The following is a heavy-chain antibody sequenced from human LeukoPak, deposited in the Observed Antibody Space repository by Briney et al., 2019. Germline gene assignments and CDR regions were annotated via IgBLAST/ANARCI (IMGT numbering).Heavy chain of an antibody. J-gene: IGHJ4*02. CDR1: GFSLSNARMG. Sequence: SGPVLVKPTETLTLTCTVSGFSLSNARMGVSWIRQPPGKALEWLAHIFSNDEKSYGTSLKSRLTISKDTPKSQVVLIMTNMDPVDTATYYCARIASYYDSSGYPGGVDYWGQGTLVTVSS. CDR3: ARIASYYDSSGYPGGVDY. CDR2: IFSNDEK. D-gene: IGHD3-22*01. V-gene: IGHV2-26*01.